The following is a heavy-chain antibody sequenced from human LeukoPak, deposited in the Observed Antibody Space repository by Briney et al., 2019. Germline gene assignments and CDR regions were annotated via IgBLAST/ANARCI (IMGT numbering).Heavy chain of an antibody. CDR2: IYQSGST. Sequence: EWIGEIYQSGSTNYNPSLKSRVTISVDKSKNQFSLKLNSVTAADTAVYYCAQGGTPNWFDPWGQGTLVTVSP. J-gene: IGHJ5*02. D-gene: IGHD3-16*01. V-gene: IGHV4-4*02. CDR3: AQGGTPNWFDP.